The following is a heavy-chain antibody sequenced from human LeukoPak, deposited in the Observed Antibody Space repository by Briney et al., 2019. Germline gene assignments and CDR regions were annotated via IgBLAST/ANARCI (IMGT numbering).Heavy chain of an antibody. Sequence: GGSLRLSCAASGFTFSTYSMHWVRHAPGKGLEWVSSIRSGGTYINYADSVKGRFTISRDDAKNSLYLQMNSLRAEDTAVYYCARDGIFDFWGQGTLVTVSS. CDR2: IRSGGTYI. V-gene: IGHV3-21*01. J-gene: IGHJ4*02. CDR1: GFTFSTYS. CDR3: ARDGIFDF.